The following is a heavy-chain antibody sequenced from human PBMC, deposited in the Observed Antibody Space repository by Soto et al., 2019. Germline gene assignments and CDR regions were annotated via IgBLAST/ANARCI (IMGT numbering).Heavy chain of an antibody. V-gene: IGHV4-31*03. CDR2: IYYSGST. D-gene: IGHD6-25*01. CDR3: ARESGGYDSSTRYGLDV. Sequence: SETLSLTCSVSGGSISSVGHYWTWIRHQPGKGLEWIGYIYYSGSTDYNPSLKSRVTISVDRSKNQFSLNLSSVTAADTAIYYCARESGGYDSSTRYGLDVWGQGTTVTVSS. CDR1: GGSISSVGHY. J-gene: IGHJ6*02.